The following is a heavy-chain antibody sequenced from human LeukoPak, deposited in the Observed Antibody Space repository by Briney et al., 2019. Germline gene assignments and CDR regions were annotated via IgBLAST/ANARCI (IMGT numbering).Heavy chain of an antibody. Sequence: GSLRLSCAASGFTFSSYEMNWVRQAPGKGLEWVSYISSSGSTIYYADSVKGRFTISRDNAKNSLYLQMNSLRAEDTAVYYCAKDHRLPLYGDAEGYFDYWGQGTLVTVSS. V-gene: IGHV3-48*03. CDR1: GFTFSSYE. J-gene: IGHJ4*02. CDR2: ISSSGSTI. CDR3: AKDHRLPLYGDAEGYFDY. D-gene: IGHD4-17*01.